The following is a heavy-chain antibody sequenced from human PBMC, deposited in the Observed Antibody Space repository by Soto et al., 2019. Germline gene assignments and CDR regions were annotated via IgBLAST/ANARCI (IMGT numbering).Heavy chain of an antibody. V-gene: IGHV4-39*07. Sequence: PSETLSLSCTVSGGSITSSSYYGGWIRQPPGKGLEWIGSIYYSGSTYYNPSLKSRVTISVDTSKNQFSLKLSSVTAADTAVYYCARGRVAVAGRDFDYWGQGTLVTVSS. CDR2: IYYSGST. J-gene: IGHJ4*02. CDR3: ARGRVAVAGRDFDY. D-gene: IGHD6-19*01. CDR1: GGSITSSSYY.